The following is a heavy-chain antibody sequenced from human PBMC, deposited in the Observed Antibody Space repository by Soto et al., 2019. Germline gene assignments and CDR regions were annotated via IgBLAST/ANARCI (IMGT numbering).Heavy chain of an antibody. V-gene: IGHV4-34*01. CDR1: GRSFSGYS. CDR2: INRRGNT. CDR3: ARAARPGSQIVVTAATSDFFDY. J-gene: IGHJ4*02. Sequence: SETLSLTCAVYGRSFSGYSWTWIRQAPGKGLEWIGEINRRGNTNYNPSLRSRVTISKDASKNHFSLKLRSVTAADAAIYFCARAARPGSQIVVTAATSDFFDYCGLGSLVTVSS. D-gene: IGHD2-21*02.